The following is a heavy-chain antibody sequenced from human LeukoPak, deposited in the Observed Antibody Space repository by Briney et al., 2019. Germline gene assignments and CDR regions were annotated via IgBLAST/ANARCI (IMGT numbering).Heavy chain of an antibody. Sequence: GGSLRLSCAASGFTSSSYWMSWVRQAPGKGLEWVANIKQDGSEKYYVDSVKGRFTISRDNAKNSLYLQMNSLRAEDTAVYYCAKSIAVAAKPYYFDYWGQGTLVTVSS. J-gene: IGHJ4*02. CDR2: IKQDGSEK. D-gene: IGHD6-19*01. CDR3: AKSIAVAAKPYYFDY. V-gene: IGHV3-7*01. CDR1: GFTSSSYW.